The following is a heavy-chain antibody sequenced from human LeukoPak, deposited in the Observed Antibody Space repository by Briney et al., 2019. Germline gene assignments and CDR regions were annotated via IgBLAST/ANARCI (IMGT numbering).Heavy chain of an antibody. V-gene: IGHV3-66*01. J-gene: IGHJ4*02. D-gene: IGHD3-10*01. CDR1: GFTVSSSY. CDR2: IYSGGST. CDR3: ARTGSGPPRVGEAFDF. Sequence: PGGSLRLSCAASGFTVSSSYMSWVRQAPGKGLEWVSVIYSGGSTYYADSVKGRLTISRDNSKNTLYLQMNSLRAEDTAVYYCARTGSGPPRVGEAFDFWGQGTLVTVSS.